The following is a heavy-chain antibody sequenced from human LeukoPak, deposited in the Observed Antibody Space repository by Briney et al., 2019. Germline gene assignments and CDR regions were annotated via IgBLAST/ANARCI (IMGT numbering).Heavy chain of an antibody. CDR1: GFTFSSYW. CDR3: ARARGSRPSRSSWIDY. Sequence: GGSLRLYCAASGFTFSSYWMHWVRQAPGKGLVWVSRINSDGSSTSYADSVKGRFTISRDNAKNTLYLQMNSLRAEDTAVYYCARARGSRPSRSSWIDYWGQGTLVTVSS. CDR2: INSDGSST. V-gene: IGHV3-74*01. D-gene: IGHD6-13*01. J-gene: IGHJ4*02.